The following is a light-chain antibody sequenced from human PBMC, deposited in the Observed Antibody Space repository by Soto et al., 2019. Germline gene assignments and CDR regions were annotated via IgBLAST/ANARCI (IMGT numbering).Light chain of an antibody. V-gene: IGKV3-11*01. J-gene: IGKJ5*01. Sequence: EIVLTQSPGTLSLSPGDRATLSCRASQSVMRYLAWYQQKPGQAPRLPIYDASYRATDTPARFSGSGSETDFTLTISSLEPEDFALYYCQQRSTWPTFGQGTRLEIK. CDR1: QSVMRY. CDR2: DAS. CDR3: QQRSTWPT.